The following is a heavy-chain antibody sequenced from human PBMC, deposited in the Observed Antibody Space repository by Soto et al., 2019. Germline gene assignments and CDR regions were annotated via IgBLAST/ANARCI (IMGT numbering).Heavy chain of an antibody. CDR1: GGSFSGYY. CDR3: ARGRAGARSNFDY. CDR2: INHSGST. V-gene: IGHV4-34*01. D-gene: IGHD1-26*01. Sequence: QVQLQQWGAGLLKPSETLSLTCAVYGGSFSGYYWSWIRQPPGKGLEWIGEINHSGSTNYNPSLTGGVTIPVDTSKIQFSLKLSSVTAADTAVYYCARGRAGARSNFDYWGQGTLVTVSS. J-gene: IGHJ4*02.